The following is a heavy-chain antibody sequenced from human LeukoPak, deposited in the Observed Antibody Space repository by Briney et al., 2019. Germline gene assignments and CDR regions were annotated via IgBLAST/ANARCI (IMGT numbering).Heavy chain of an antibody. V-gene: IGHV3-64*01. CDR1: GFTFSSYA. Sequence: PGGSLRLSCAASGFTFSSYAMHWVRQAPGKGLEYVSAISSNGGSTYYANSVKGRFTISRDNSKNTLYLQMGSLRAEDMAVYYCARGGMTGDSGGYYYLFDYWGQGTLVTVSS. D-gene: IGHD3-22*01. J-gene: IGHJ4*02. CDR2: ISSNGGST. CDR3: ARGGMTGDSGGYYYLFDY.